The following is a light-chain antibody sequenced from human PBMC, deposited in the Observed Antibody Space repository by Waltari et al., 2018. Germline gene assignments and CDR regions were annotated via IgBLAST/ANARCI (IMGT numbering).Light chain of an antibody. CDR2: GAS. CDR1: ESVGSA. J-gene: IGKJ1*01. Sequence: EIVMTQSPDSLSVSPGESATLSCRASESVGSALAWYQQRPGQTPRLLIYGASTRATGIPARFSGRGSGTEFTLTISSLQSEDFAVYYCQQYNYWRTFGQGTKVEIK. CDR3: QQYNYWRT. V-gene: IGKV3-15*01.